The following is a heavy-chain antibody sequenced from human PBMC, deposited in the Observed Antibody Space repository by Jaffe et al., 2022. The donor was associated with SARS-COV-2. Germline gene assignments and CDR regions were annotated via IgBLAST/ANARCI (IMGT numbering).Heavy chain of an antibody. CDR2: ISSSSSYI. V-gene: IGHV3-21*01. CDR3: ARDGGGTYYDFWSGYSPEVYYYYGMDV. J-gene: IGHJ6*02. Sequence: EVQLVESGGGLVKPGGSLRLSCAASGFTFSSYSMNWVRQAPGKGLEWVSSISSSSSYIYYADSVKGRFTISRDNAKNSLYLQMNSLRAEDTAVYYCARDGGGTYYDFWSGYSPEVYYYYGMDVWGQGTTVTVSS. CDR1: GFTFSSYS. D-gene: IGHD3-3*01.